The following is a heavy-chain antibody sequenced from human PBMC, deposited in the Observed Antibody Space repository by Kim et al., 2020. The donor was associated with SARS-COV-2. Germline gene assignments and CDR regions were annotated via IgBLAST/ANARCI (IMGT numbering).Heavy chain of an antibody. D-gene: IGHD2-2*01. V-gene: IGHV1-46*01. Sequence: ASVKVSCKASGYTFTSYYMHWVRQAPGQGLEWMGIINPSGGSTSYAQKFQGRVTMTRDTSTSTVYMELSSLRSEDTAVYYCARDRSIVVVPAAMGFVYYGMDVWGQGTTVTVSS. CDR3: ARDRSIVVVPAAMGFVYYGMDV. CDR2: INPSGGST. CDR1: GYTFTSYY. J-gene: IGHJ6*02.